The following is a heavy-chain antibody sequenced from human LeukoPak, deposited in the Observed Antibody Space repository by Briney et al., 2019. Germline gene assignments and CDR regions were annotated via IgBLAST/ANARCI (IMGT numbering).Heavy chain of an antibody. CDR1: GFTFSSYE. V-gene: IGHV3-48*03. D-gene: IGHD6-19*01. Sequence: PGGSLRLSCAASGFTFSSYEMNWVRQAPGKGLEWVSYISSSVSTIYYAGSVKGRFTISRDNAKNSLYLQMTSLRAEDTAVYYCARGSSGWYLYYFDYWGQGTLVTVSS. J-gene: IGHJ4*02. CDR2: ISSSVSTI. CDR3: ARGSSGWYLYYFDY.